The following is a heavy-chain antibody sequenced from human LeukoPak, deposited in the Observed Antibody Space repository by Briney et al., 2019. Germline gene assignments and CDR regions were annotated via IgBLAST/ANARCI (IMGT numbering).Heavy chain of an antibody. J-gene: IGHJ3*02. Sequence: GGSLRLSCAASGFTFSSYAMSWVRQAPGKGLEWVSAISGSGGSTYYADSVKGRFIISRDNSKNTLYLQMNSLRAEDTAVYYCAKDATTYYYGSGSPGAFDIWGQGTMVTVSS. D-gene: IGHD3-10*01. CDR1: GFTFSSYA. V-gene: IGHV3-23*01. CDR3: AKDATTYYYGSGSPGAFDI. CDR2: ISGSGGST.